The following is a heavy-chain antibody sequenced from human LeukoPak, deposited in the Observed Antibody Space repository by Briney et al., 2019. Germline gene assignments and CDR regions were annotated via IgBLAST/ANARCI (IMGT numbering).Heavy chain of an antibody. CDR1: GFTLSSYS. D-gene: IGHD2-2*01. V-gene: IGHV3-21*01. CDR3: ARAYCSSTSCYGMDV. CDR2: ISSSSYI. J-gene: IGHJ6*02. Sequence: GGSLRLSCAASGFTLSSYSMNWVRQAPGKGLEWVSSISSSSYIYYADSVKGRFTISRDNAKNSLYLQMNSLRAEDTAVYYCARAYCSSTSCYGMDVWGQGTTVTVSS.